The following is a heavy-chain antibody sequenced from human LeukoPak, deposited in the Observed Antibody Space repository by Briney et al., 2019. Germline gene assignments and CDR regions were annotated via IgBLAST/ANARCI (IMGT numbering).Heavy chain of an antibody. D-gene: IGHD3-3*01. J-gene: IGHJ3*02. V-gene: IGHV1-2*02. CDR1: GYTFTSYA. CDR3: ASDHGFWSGYGAFDI. CDR2: INPNSGGT. Sequence: VASVKVSCKASGYTFTSYAMHWVRQAPGQGLEWMGWINPNSGGTNYAQKFQGRVTMTRDTSISTAYMELSRLRSDDTAVYYCASDHGFWSGYGAFDIWGQGTMVTVSS.